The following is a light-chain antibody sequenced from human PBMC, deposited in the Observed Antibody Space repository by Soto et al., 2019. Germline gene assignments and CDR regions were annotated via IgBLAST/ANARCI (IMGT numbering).Light chain of an antibody. V-gene: IGKV3-15*01. Sequence: EIVVTQSPATLSVSPGERATLSCRASQSVGNNFAWYQQKPGQAPRLLISATSTRATGVPARFSGSGSGTEFTLTISSLQSEDFAVYYCQQYSDWPLTFGGGNKVEIE. CDR3: QQYSDWPLT. CDR1: QSVGNN. CDR2: ATS. J-gene: IGKJ4*01.